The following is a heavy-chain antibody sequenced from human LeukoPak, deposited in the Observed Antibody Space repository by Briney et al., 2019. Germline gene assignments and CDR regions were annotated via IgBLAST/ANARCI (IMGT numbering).Heavy chain of an antibody. J-gene: IGHJ4*02. V-gene: IGHV3-11*01. D-gene: IGHD2-21*02. CDR2: ISNVGLTT. Sequence: GGSLRLSCTASAFTLGDFYMSWNRQAPGKGLEWIAYISNVGLTTYYAESVKGRFTISRDNAKNPLYLQMNSLRAEDTAVYYCACDFRYLGHDFWGQGTLVTVSS. CDR1: AFTLGDFY. CDR3: ACDFRYLGHDF.